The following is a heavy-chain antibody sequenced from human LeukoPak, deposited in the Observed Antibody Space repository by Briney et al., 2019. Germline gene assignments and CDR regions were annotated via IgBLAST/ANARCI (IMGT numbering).Heavy chain of an antibody. CDR3: ATEGDSGTYSYFQH. CDR2: VYTSGTS. CDR1: GASISSGPYY. V-gene: IGHV4-61*02. Sequence: SETLSLTCTVSGASISSGPYYWSWIRQTAGKGLEWIGRVYTSGTSSYNPSLTGRVTISLDTSKNQFSLKLSSVTAEDTAVYYCATEGDSGTYSYFQHWGQGTLVTVS. J-gene: IGHJ1*01. D-gene: IGHD1-26*01.